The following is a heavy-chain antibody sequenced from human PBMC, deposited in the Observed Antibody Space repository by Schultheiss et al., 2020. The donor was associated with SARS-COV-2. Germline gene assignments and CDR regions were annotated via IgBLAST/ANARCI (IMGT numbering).Heavy chain of an antibody. D-gene: IGHD6-6*01. V-gene: IGHV2-70*12. J-gene: IGHJ4*02. CDR2: IDWDDDK. CDR3: AHRPPPGIAALMRAFDY. Sequence: SGPTLVKPTQTLTLTCTFSGFSLSTSGMCVSWIRQPPGKALEWLARIDWDDDKYYSTSLKTRLTISKDTSKNQVVLTMTNMDPVDTATYYCAHRPPPGIAALMRAFDYWGQGTLVTVSS. CDR1: GFSLSTSGMC.